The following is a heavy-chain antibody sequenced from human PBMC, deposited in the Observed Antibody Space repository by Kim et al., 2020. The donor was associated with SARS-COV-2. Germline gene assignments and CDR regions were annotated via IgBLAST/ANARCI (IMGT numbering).Heavy chain of an antibody. Sequence: GGSLRLSCAASGFTFSTYSMNWVRQAPGKGLEWVSSIIGTSTYIYYSDSVKGRFTISRDNAKNSLYLQMNSLRAEDTAVYYCARAAGTGYYYYSVDVWG. CDR3: ARAAGTGYYYYSVDV. V-gene: IGHV3-21*01. J-gene: IGHJ6*02. CDR1: GFTFSTYS. CDR2: IIGTSTYI. D-gene: IGHD2-8*02.